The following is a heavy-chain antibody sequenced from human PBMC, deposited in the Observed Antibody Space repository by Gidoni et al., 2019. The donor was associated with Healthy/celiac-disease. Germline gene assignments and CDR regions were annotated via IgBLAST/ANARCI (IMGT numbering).Heavy chain of an antibody. D-gene: IGHD1-26*01. V-gene: IGHV2-70*01. CDR3: ARARMYSGSFSEYYMDV. CDR2: IDWDDDK. Sequence: QVTLRESGPALVKPTQTLTLTCTFSGFSLSTSGMCVSWIRQPPGKALEWLALIDWDDDKYYSTSLKTRLTISKDTSKNQVVLTMTNMDPVDTATYYCARARMYSGSFSEYYMDVWGKGTTVTVSS. J-gene: IGHJ6*03. CDR1: GFSLSTSGMC.